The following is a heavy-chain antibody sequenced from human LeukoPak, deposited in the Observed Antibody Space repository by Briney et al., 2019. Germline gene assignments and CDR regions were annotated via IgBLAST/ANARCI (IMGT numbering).Heavy chain of an antibody. CDR1: GGTFSSYA. V-gene: IGHV1-69*13. CDR3: AKDLVTGIGEFDY. CDR2: IIPIFGTA. Sequence: ASVKVSCKASGGTFSSYAISWVRQAPGQGLEWMGGIIPIFGTANYAQKFQGRVTITADESTSTAYMELSSLRSEDTAVYYCAKDLVTGIGEFDYWGQGTLVTVSS. D-gene: IGHD3-9*01. J-gene: IGHJ4*02.